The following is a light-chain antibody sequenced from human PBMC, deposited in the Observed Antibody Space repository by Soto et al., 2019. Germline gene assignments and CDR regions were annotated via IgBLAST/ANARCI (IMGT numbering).Light chain of an antibody. Sequence: DIQMTQSPSSVPASVGDRVTITCRASQGVSSYLAWYQRKPGKAPELLIYAASNLRSGVPSRFSGSGSGTDFTLTISSLQPEDFATYYCQQADSFPRTFGPGTKVEIK. CDR1: QGVSSY. V-gene: IGKV1-12*01. CDR2: AAS. J-gene: IGKJ1*01. CDR3: QQADSFPRT.